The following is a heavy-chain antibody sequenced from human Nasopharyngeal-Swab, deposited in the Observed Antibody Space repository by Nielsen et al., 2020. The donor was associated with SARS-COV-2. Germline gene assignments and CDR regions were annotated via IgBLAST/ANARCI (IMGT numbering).Heavy chain of an antibody. Sequence: GESLKISCAASGFTFSSYTMNWVRQAPGKGLEWVSSISPTSDYIYYAESVKGRFTISRDNAENSLFLQMNSLRAEDTAVYYCARGYDFRSGSNAFDIWGQGTMVTVSS. CDR2: ISPTSDYI. D-gene: IGHD3-3*01. V-gene: IGHV3-21*01. J-gene: IGHJ3*02. CDR3: ARGYDFRSGSNAFDI. CDR1: GFTFSSYT.